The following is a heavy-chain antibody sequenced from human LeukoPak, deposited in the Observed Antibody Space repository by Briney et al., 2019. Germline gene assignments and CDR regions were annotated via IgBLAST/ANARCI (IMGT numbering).Heavy chain of an antibody. CDR2: ISYDGSNK. J-gene: IGHJ4*02. D-gene: IGHD4-23*01. CDR1: GFTFSSYG. Sequence: GGSLRLSCAASGFTFSSYGMHWVRQAPGKGLEWVAVISYDGSNKYYADSVKGRFTISRDNSKNTLYLQMNSLRAEDTAVYYCAKIGGNVVFWGQGTLVTVSS. CDR3: AKIGGNVVF. V-gene: IGHV3-30*18.